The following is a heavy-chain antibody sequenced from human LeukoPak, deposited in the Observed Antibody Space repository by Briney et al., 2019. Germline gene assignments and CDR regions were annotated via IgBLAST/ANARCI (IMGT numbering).Heavy chain of an antibody. Sequence: PGGSLRLSCAASGFIFSSYWMHWVRQAPGKGLVWVSRITSNGSSTSSADSVKGRFTISRDNAKNTLYLQMNSLRAEDTAVYYCARDMVIPYSQVGSTKDWGQGTLVTVSS. CDR3: ARDMVIPYSQVGSTKD. CDR2: ITSNGSST. J-gene: IGHJ4*02. D-gene: IGHD1-26*01. CDR1: GFIFSSYW. V-gene: IGHV3-74*01.